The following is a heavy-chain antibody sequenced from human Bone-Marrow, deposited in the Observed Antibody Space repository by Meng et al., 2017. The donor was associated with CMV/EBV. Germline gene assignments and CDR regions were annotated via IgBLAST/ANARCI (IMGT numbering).Heavy chain of an antibody. J-gene: IGHJ4*02. V-gene: IGHV1-2*02. CDR2: INPNSSGT. CDR3: ARSERRSHLAY. Sequence: ASVKVSCKASGYTFTSYDINWVRQAPGQGLEWMGWINPNSSGTNYAQKFQGRVTMTRDTSISTAYMELSRLRSDDTAVYFCARSERRSHLAYWGQGTRVTVSS. D-gene: IGHD1-14*01. CDR1: GYTFTSYD.